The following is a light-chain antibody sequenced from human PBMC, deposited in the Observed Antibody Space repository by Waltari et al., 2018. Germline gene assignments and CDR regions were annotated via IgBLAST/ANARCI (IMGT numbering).Light chain of an antibody. CDR2: DND. V-gene: IGLV3-21*04. Sequence: SSVLTQPPSVSVAPGKTARIACGGNTFGGKSVHWYRRKAGQAPVLVIYDNDDRPSGIPERFSGSNSDNTATLTISSVAAGDEADYYCQVWDSTTDHWVFGGGTRLTVL. CDR1: TFGGKS. J-gene: IGLJ3*02. CDR3: QVWDSTTDHWV.